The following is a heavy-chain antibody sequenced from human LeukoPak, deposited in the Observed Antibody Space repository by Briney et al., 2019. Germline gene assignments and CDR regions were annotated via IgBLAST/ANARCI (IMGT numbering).Heavy chain of an antibody. CDR1: GFTVSSNY. Sequence: PWGSLRLSCAASGFTVSSNYMSWVRQAPGKGLEWVSVIYSGGSTYYADSVKGRFTISRDNSKNTLHLQMNSLRAEDTAVSYCARGVHSGSYGYWGQGTLVTVSS. D-gene: IGHD1-26*01. CDR2: IYSGGST. V-gene: IGHV3-53*01. CDR3: ARGVHSGSYGY. J-gene: IGHJ4*02.